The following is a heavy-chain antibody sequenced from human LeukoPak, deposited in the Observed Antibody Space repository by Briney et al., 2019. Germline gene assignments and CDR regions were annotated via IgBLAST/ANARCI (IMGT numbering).Heavy chain of an antibody. CDR1: GGSISSYY. CDR3: ARVTYDFWSGYYTPGNRFDP. V-gene: IGHV4-59*01. D-gene: IGHD3-3*01. Sequence: SETLSLTCTVSGGSISSYYWGWIRQPPGKGLEWIGYIYYSGSTNYNPSLKSRVTISVDTSKNQFSLKLSSVTAADTAVYYCARVTYDFWSGYYTPGNRFDPWGQGTLVTVSS. CDR2: IYYSGST. J-gene: IGHJ5*02.